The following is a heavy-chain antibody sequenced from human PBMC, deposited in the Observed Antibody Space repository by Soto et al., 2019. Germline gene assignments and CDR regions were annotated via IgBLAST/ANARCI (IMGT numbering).Heavy chain of an antibody. V-gene: IGHV1-69*01. D-gene: IGHD3-3*01. J-gene: IGHJ6*02. CDR2: IVPVFGML. Sequence: QVLLAQSGAEVKKPGSSVKVSCQTSRGTFNTSPISWVRQAPGQGLEWLGDIVPVFGMLNYAKQFQDRLNLTADESPTSVCMEVSRLTPEDTAVYFCATPHLRGRQYDYRSPATASLYHSGLGVWGQGTTVIVSS. CDR3: ATPHLRGRQYDYRSPATASLYHSGLGV. CDR1: RGTFNTSP.